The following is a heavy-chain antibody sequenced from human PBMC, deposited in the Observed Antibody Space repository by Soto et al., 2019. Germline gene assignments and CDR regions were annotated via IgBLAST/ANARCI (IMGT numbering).Heavy chain of an antibody. CDR3: ARDCSGSTSCSYYGMDV. D-gene: IGHD2-2*01. V-gene: IGHV4-4*02. CDR2: IYHSGST. J-gene: IGHJ6*02. Sequence: QVQLQESGPGLVKPSGTLFLTCAVSGDSISSDNWSSWVRQPPGEGLKWFGEIYHSGSTNYNPSLKSRDTISLDKSKNQFSRKLRSVPAADTAVYYCARDCSGSTSCSYYGMDVWGQGTTVAVSS. CDR1: GDSISSDNW.